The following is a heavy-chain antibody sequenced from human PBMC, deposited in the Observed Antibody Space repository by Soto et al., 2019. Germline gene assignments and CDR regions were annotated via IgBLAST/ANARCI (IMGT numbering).Heavy chain of an antibody. CDR2: INPTGGST. CDR1: GYTFTGYY. CDR3: VRSYYDSNGFSLYQFDY. J-gene: IGHJ4*02. V-gene: IGHV1-46*01. D-gene: IGHD3-22*01. Sequence: ASVKVSCKASGYTFTGYYIHWVRQAPGQGLEWIGKINPTGGSTTYAQKFQGRVTITRDTSTSTVCIDMSSLRSEDTAVYYCVRSYYDSNGFSLYQFDYWGQGTRVTVSS.